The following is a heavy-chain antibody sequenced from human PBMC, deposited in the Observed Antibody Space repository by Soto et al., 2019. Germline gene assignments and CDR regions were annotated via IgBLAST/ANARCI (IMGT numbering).Heavy chain of an antibody. CDR3: ASWNSSGSQEHGAFDI. Sequence: SVKVSCKASGGTFSSYAISWVRQAPGQGLEWMGGIIPIFGTANYAQKFQGRVTITADESTSTAYMELSSLRSEDTAVYYCASWNSSGSQEHGAFDIWGQGTMVTVSS. CDR1: GGTFSSYA. D-gene: IGHD3-22*01. J-gene: IGHJ3*02. V-gene: IGHV1-69*13. CDR2: IIPIFGTA.